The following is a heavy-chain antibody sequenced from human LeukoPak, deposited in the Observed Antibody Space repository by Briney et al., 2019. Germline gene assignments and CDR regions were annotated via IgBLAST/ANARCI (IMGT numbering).Heavy chain of an antibody. CDR1: GGSISSGGYS. V-gene: IGHV4-30-2*01. J-gene: IGHJ6*02. Sequence: PSETLSLTCAVSGGSISSGGYSWSWIRQPPGKGLEWIGYIYHSGSTYYNPSLKSRVTISVDRSKNQFSLKLSSVTAADTAVYYCARGTTVTTEGYGMDVWGQGTTVTVSS. D-gene: IGHD4-11*01. CDR3: ARGTTVTTEGYGMDV. CDR2: IYHSGST.